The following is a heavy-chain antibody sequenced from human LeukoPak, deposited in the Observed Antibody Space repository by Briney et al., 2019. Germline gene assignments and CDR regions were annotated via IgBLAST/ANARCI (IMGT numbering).Heavy chain of an antibody. CDR3: ARAYYGLINWFDP. V-gene: IGHV1-3*01. CDR2: INAGNGNT. J-gene: IGHJ5*02. D-gene: IGHD3-10*01. Sequence: GASVKVSCKASGYTFTSYAMHWVRQAPGQRLELMGWINAGNGNTKYSQKFQGRVTITRDTSASTAYMELSSLRSEDTAVYYCARAYYGLINWFDPWGQGTLVTVSS. CDR1: GYTFTSYA.